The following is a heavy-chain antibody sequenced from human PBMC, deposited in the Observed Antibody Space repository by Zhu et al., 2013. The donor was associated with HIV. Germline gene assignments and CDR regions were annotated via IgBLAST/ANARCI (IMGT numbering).Heavy chain of an antibody. CDR3: GRAWSVAVARD. Sequence: VQLQESGPGLVKPSETLSLTCTVSGDSISTRSYYWAWIRQPPGKGLEWIGSIYYSETTHYNPSLKSRVTISADTSKNQFSLRLSSVTAADTAVYYCGRAWSVAVARDWGQGTLVTVSS. D-gene: IGHD6-19*01. V-gene: IGHV4-39*07. CDR2: IYYSETT. J-gene: IGHJ4*02. CDR1: GDSISTRSYY.